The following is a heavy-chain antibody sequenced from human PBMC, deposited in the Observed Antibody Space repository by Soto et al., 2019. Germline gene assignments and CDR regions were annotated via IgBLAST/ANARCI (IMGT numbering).Heavy chain of an antibody. CDR1: SGSISSYY. D-gene: IGHD3-9*01. V-gene: IGHV4-59*12. J-gene: IGHJ5*02. CDR3: ARERGKRYYDILTGLHQGIWFDP. Sequence: SETLSLTCSVSSGSISSYYWSWIRQPPGKGLEWIGYIYYSGSTYYNPSLKSRVTISVDTSKNQFSLKLSSVTAADTAVYYCARERGKRYYDILTGLHQGIWFDPWGQGTLVTVSS. CDR2: IYYSGST.